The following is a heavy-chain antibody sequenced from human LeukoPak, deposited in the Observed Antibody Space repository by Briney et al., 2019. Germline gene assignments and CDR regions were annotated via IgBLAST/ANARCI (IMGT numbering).Heavy chain of an antibody. V-gene: IGHV4-39*01. CDR2: IGGSNYYRGST. J-gene: IGHJ5*02. CDR3: ARLETSVTEHNWFDP. CDR1: GASISSSAYY. Sequence: KPSETLSLTCTVSGASISSSAYYWGWIRQPPGKGLEWIGSIGGSNYYRGSTYYNPSLKSRVTIHVDTSKDQLSLKLSSVTAADTAVYYCARLETSVTEHNWFDPWGQGTLVTVSS. D-gene: IGHD2-21*02.